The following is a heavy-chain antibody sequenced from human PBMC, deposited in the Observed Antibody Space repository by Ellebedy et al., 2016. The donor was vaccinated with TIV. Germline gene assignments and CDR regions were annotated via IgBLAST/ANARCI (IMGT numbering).Heavy chain of an antibody. CDR1: GFTFTNYW. J-gene: IGHJ6*02. V-gene: IGHV4-4*02. D-gene: IGHD4-23*01. CDR3: ARDRNGGNPWYYYYGMDV. Sequence: SCAASGFTFTNYWMSWVRQPPGKGLEWIGEIYHSGSTNYNPSLKSRVTISVDKSKNQFSLQLNSVTPEDTAVYYCARDRNGGNPWYYYYGMDVWGQGTTVTVSS. CDR2: IYHSGST.